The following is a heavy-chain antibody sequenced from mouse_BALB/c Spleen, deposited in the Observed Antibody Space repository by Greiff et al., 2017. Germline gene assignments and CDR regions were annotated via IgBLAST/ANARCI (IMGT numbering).Heavy chain of an antibody. D-gene: IGHD2-4*01. CDR1: GFTFSSYY. CDR2: INSNGGST. J-gene: IGHJ4*01. Sequence: VQLKESGGGLVKLGGSLKLSCAASGFTFSSYYMSWVRQTPEKRLELVAAINSNGGSTYYPDTVKGRFTISRDNAKNTLYLQMSSLKSEDTALYYCARHWGSTMITTFYAMDYWGQGTSVTVSS. CDR3: ARHWGSTMITTFYAMDY. V-gene: IGHV5-6-2*01.